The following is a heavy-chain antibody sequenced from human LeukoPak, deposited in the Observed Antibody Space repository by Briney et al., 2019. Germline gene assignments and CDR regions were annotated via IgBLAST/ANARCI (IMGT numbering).Heavy chain of an antibody. CDR2: INDSENT. J-gene: IGHJ4*02. CDR3: ARHRSEAAAGIPSWDY. CDR1: GGSFSGSY. V-gene: IGHV4-34*01. Sequence: PSETLSLTCAVYGGSFSGSYWSWIRQPPGKGLEWIGEINDSENTNYNPSLKSRVTISVDTSKNQFSLKLSSVIAADTAVYYCARHRSEAAAGIPSWDYWGQGTLVTVSS. D-gene: IGHD6-13*01.